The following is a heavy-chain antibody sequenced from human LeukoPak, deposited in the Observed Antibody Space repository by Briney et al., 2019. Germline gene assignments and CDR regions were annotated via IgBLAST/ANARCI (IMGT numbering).Heavy chain of an antibody. Sequence: PGGSLRLSCAASGFTFSSYWMSWVRQAPGKGLEWVANKKQDGSEKYYVDSVKGRFTISRDNAKNSLYLQMNSLRAEDTAVYYCARDEYYYDSSGPDFDIWGQGTMVTVSS. V-gene: IGHV3-7*01. J-gene: IGHJ3*02. CDR2: KKQDGSEK. D-gene: IGHD3-22*01. CDR1: GFTFSSYW. CDR3: ARDEYYYDSSGPDFDI.